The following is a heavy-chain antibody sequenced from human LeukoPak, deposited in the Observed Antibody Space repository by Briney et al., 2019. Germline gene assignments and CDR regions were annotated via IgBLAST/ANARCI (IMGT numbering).Heavy chain of an antibody. D-gene: IGHD3-9*01. CDR2: IWYDGSNK. J-gene: IGHJ5*02. V-gene: IGHV3-33*01. Sequence: GRSLRLAWAASGFTFRSYGMHWVRQAPGKGLEWVAVIWYDGSNKYYADSVKGRFTISRDNSKNTLYLQMNSLRAEDTAVYYCARDKNYDILTGYSPPWGQGTLVTVSS. CDR1: GFTFRSYG. CDR3: ARDKNYDILTGYSPP.